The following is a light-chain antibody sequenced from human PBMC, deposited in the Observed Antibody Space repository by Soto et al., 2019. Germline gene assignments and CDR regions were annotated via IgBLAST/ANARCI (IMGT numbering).Light chain of an antibody. J-gene: IGKJ4*01. Sequence: IVLAQSPSTLSVSPGEGATLSCRASQSVSTNLAWYQQKPGQAPRLLMSGPSSRAPGVPARFSGSGSGTEFTLTISSLQSEDFAVYYCQQYNIWPLTFGGGTKVDIK. CDR2: GPS. CDR3: QQYNIWPLT. CDR1: QSVSTN. V-gene: IGKV3-15*01.